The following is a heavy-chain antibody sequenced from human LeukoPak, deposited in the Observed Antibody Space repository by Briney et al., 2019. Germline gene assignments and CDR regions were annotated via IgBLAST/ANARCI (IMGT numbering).Heavy chain of an antibody. CDR1: GFTFSSYA. CDR3: AKFLPTHIVVANYCFDY. CDR2: ISGSDGST. D-gene: IGHD2-21*01. Sequence: PWGSLRLSCAASGFTFSSYAMSWVRQAPGKGLEWVSAISGSDGSTYYADSVKGRFTISRDNSKNTLYLQMNSLRAEDTAVYYCAKFLPTHIVVANYCFDYCGQGTLVTVSS. J-gene: IGHJ4*02. V-gene: IGHV3-23*01.